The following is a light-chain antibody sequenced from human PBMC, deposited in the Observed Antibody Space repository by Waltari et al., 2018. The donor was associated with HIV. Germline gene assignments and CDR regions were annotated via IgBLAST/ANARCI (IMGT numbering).Light chain of an antibody. J-gene: IGLJ2*01. CDR2: RNY. V-gene: IGLV1-47*01. CDR3: AAWGESLSGPGV. Sequence: QSVLTQPPSASGTPGQRVTISCSGSSSNIGSKYVYWYQRRAGPAPKHLIDRNYQRPWGVPDRFPGCESGTSAALAISGRRCEDEADYYCAAWGESLSGPGVFGGGTKLTVL. CDR1: SSNIGSKY.